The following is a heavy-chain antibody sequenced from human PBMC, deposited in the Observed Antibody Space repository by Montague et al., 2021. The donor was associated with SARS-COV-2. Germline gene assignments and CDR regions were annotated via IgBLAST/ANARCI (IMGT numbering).Heavy chain of an antibody. CDR1: GFSLNTSGMC. CDR2: IDWDDDQ. V-gene: IGHV2-70*01. J-gene: IGHJ4*02. Sequence: PALVKPTQTLTLTCTFSGFSLNTSGMCVSWIRQPPGKALEWLALIDWDDDQYYSTSLKTRLTISKDTSKNQVVLTMTNMDPIDTATYYCARSYGDYRDSYCDNWGQGTLVTVSS. D-gene: IGHD4-17*01. CDR3: ARSYGDYRDSYCDN.